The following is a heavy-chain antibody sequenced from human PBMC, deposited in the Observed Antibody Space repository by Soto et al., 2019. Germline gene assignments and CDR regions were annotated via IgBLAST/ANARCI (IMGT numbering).Heavy chain of an antibody. Sequence: QVQLLQSGAEVKNPGSSVKVSCKAAGYRFTTYGITWVRLAPGQGLEWLGGISTYNGNTDYAQNRQDRVTMTTETSTSKASMDVTSLTSDDTAVYYCARGLGTNGLDVWGQGTTGTVSS. CDR2: ISTYNGNT. D-gene: IGHD7-27*01. J-gene: IGHJ6*02. V-gene: IGHV1-18*04. CDR3: ARGLGTNGLDV. CDR1: GYRFTTYG.